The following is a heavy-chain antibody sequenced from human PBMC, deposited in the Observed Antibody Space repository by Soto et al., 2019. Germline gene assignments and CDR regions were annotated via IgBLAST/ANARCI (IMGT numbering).Heavy chain of an antibody. CDR3: AKDATSYYILLPRGYLDR. CDR2: ISIDGTTK. CDR1: GFPFYNYG. J-gene: IGHJ1*01. D-gene: IGHD3-10*02. V-gene: IGHV3-30*18. Sequence: HPGGSLRLSCAGSGFPFYNYGINWVRQAPGKGLEWVAIISIDGTTKVYADSVQGRFTISRDNSKNTVYLQMNGLRAEDTAVYYCAKDATSYYILLPRGYLDRWGRG.